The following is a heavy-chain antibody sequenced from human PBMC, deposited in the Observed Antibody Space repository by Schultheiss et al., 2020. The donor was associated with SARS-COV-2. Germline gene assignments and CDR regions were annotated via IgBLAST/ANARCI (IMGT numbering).Heavy chain of an antibody. Sequence: SCAASGFTVSSNYMSWVRQAPGKGLEWVSVIYSGGSTYYADSVKGRFTISRDNSKNTLYLQMNSLRAEDTAVYYCARIYDFWSRFDPWGQGTLVTVSS. V-gene: IGHV3-53*01. CDR2: IYSGGST. D-gene: IGHD3-3*01. CDR1: GFTVSSNY. J-gene: IGHJ5*02. CDR3: ARIYDFWSRFDP.